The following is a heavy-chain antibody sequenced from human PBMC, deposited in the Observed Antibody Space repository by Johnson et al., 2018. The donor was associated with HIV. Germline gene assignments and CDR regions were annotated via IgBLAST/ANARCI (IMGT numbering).Heavy chain of an antibody. Sequence: VQLVESGGGLVQPGRSLRLSCAASGFIFDDYAMHWVRQAPGKGLEWVSGISWNSGSIGYADSVKGRFTISRDNAKNSLYLQMNSLRAEDTALYYCAKSAKQWQDAFDIWGQGTMVTVSS. CDR3: AKSAKQWQDAFDI. CDR1: GFIFDDYA. J-gene: IGHJ3*02. V-gene: IGHV3-9*01. CDR2: ISWNSGSI. D-gene: IGHD6-19*01.